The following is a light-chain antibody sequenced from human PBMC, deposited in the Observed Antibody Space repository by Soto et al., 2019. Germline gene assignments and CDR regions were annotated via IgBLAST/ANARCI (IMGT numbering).Light chain of an antibody. CDR1: QSISSW. V-gene: IGKV1-5*01. Sequence: DIQMTQSPSTLSVSVGDRVTITCRASQSISSWLAWYQQKPGKAPKLLIYDASSLESGVPSRFSGSGSGKEFTLTISSLQPDDFATYYCQQYNSYSVTFGQGTKLEIK. CDR3: QQYNSYSVT. J-gene: IGKJ2*01. CDR2: DAS.